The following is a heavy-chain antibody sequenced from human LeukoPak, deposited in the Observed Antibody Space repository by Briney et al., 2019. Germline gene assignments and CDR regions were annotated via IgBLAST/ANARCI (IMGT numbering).Heavy chain of an antibody. J-gene: IGHJ5*02. CDR3: ATAGYCSGGSCPGYSMWFDP. CDR2: MNPNSGNT. Sequence: GASVKVSCKASGYTFTSYDINWVRQATGQGLEWMGWMNPNSGNTGYAQKFQGRVTMTRDTSISTAYMELSRLRSDDTAVYYCATAGYCSGGSCPGYSMWFDPWGQGTLVTVSS. CDR1: GYTFTSYD. D-gene: IGHD2-15*01. V-gene: IGHV1-8*01.